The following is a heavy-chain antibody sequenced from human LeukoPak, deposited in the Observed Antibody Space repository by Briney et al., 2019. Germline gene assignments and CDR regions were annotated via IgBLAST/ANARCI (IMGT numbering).Heavy chain of an antibody. Sequence: GGSLRLSCAASGFTFSSYWMSWVRQAPGKGLEWVSVIYSVGNTYYADYVKGRFTISRDNSKNSLFVQMNSLRAEDTAVYFCAKSRSGSANWALQIFDNWGQGTLVTVSS. CDR3: AKSRSGSANWALQIFDN. CDR2: IYSVGNT. CDR1: GFTFSSYW. D-gene: IGHD1-1*01. V-gene: IGHV3-23*03. J-gene: IGHJ4*02.